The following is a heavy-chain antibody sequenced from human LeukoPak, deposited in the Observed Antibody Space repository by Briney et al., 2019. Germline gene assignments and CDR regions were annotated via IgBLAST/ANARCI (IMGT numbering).Heavy chain of an antibody. CDR1: GFTFDDYT. V-gene: IGHV3-43*01. CDR2: ISWDGGST. CDR3: AREGDTAMVTCFDY. J-gene: IGHJ4*02. Sequence: GGSLRLSCAASGFTFDDYTMHWVRQAPGKGLEWVSLISWDGGSTYYADSVKGRFTISRDNSKNSLYLQMNSLRTEDTAVYYCAREGDTAMVTCFDYWGQGTLVTVSS. D-gene: IGHD5-18*01.